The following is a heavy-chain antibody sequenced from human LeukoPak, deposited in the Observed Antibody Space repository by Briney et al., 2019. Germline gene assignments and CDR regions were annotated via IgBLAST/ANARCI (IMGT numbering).Heavy chain of an antibody. Sequence: SETLSLTCIVSGGSISRYYWNWIRQPPGERLEWIGWIHYSGSTAYNPSLESRATMSVDTSKNHVSLKMTSVTAADTATYYCARWGYFDSSGYFVVEYWGQGALVTVSS. D-gene: IGHD3-22*01. CDR1: GGSISRYY. CDR2: IHYSGST. J-gene: IGHJ4*02. V-gene: IGHV4-59*01. CDR3: ARWGYFDSSGYFVVEY.